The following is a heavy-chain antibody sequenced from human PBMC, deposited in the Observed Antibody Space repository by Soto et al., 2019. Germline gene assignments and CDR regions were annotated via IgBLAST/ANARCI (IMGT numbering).Heavy chain of an antibody. V-gene: IGHV4-59*01. CDR2: IYYSGST. CDR3: ARVGIGEWLPWKAFDY. D-gene: IGHD3-3*01. CDR1: GGSISSYY. J-gene: IGHJ4*02. Sequence: PSETLSLTCTVSGGSISSYYWSWIRQPPGRGLEWIGYIYYSGSTNYNPSLKSRVTISVDTSKNQFSLKLSSVTAADTAVYYCARVGIGEWLPWKAFDYWGQGTLVTVSS.